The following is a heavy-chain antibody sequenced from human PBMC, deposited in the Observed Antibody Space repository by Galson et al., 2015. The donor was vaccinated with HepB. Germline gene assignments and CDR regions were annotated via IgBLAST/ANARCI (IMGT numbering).Heavy chain of an antibody. Sequence: SLRLSCAASGFTFSSYAMHWVRQAPGKGLEWVAVISYDGSNKYYADSVKGRFTISRDNSKNTLYLQMNSLRAEDTAVYYCARDYYPYGMDVWGQGTTVTVSS. J-gene: IGHJ6*02. V-gene: IGHV3-30-3*01. CDR2: ISYDGSNK. D-gene: IGHD3-10*01. CDR3: ARDYYPYGMDV. CDR1: GFTFSSYA.